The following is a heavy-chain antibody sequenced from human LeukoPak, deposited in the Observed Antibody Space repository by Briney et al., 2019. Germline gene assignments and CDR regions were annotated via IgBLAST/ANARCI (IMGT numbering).Heavy chain of an antibody. CDR1: GFTVSSNY. J-gene: IGHJ6*04. Sequence: PGGSLRLSCAASGFTVSSNYMSWVRQAPGKGLEWVSVIYSGGSTYCADSVKGRFTISRDNSKNTLYLQMNSLRAEDTAVYYCARTYGSGRYSYYGMDVWGKGTTVTVSS. D-gene: IGHD3-10*01. CDR3: ARTYGSGRYSYYGMDV. V-gene: IGHV3-53*01. CDR2: IYSGGST.